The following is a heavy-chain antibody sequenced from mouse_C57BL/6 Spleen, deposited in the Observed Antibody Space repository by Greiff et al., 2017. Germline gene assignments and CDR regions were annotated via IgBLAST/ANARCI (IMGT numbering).Heavy chain of an antibody. CDR1: GYAFSSSW. CDR2: IYPGDGDT. Sequence: QVQLQQSGPELVKPGASVKISCKASGYAFSSSWMNWVKQRPGKGLEWIGRIYPGDGDTNYNGKFKGKATLTADKSSSTAYMQLSSLTSEDSAVYCCARGRLEDYWGQGTTLTVSS. J-gene: IGHJ2*01. V-gene: IGHV1-82*01. D-gene: IGHD2-2*01. CDR3: ARGRLEDY.